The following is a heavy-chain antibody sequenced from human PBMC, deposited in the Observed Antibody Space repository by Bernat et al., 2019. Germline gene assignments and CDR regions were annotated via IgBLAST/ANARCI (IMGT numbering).Heavy chain of an antibody. CDR2: ISGSGGST. V-gene: IGHV3-23*01. J-gene: IGHJ4*02. Sequence: EVQLLESGGGLVQPGGSLRFSCAASGFTFSSYAMSWVRQAPGKGLEWVSAISGSGGSTYYADSVKGRFTISRDNSKNTLYLQMNSLGAEDTAVYYCAKVQAVADTMALNYWGQGTLVTVSS. CDR1: GFTFSSYA. CDR3: AKVQAVADTMALNY. D-gene: IGHD6-19*01.